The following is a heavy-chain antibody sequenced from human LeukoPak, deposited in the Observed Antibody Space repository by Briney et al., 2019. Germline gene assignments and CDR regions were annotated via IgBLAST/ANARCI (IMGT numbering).Heavy chain of an antibody. J-gene: IGHJ4*02. CDR2: INPTGGST. CDR3: ARDIRGHYPY. Sequence: GASVKVSCKASGYTFTSYYMHWVRQAPGQGLEWMGLINPTGGSTGYAQKLQGRVTMTTDTSTSTAYMELRSLRSDDTAVYYCARDIRGHYPYWGQGTLVTVSS. D-gene: IGHD3-3*02. CDR1: GYTFTSYY. V-gene: IGHV1-46*01.